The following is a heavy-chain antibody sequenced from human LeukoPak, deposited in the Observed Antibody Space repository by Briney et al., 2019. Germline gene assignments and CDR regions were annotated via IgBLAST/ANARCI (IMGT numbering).Heavy chain of an antibody. D-gene: IGHD3-16*02. V-gene: IGHV4-59*01. J-gene: IGHJ4*02. CDR3: ARSEGGVWGSYRYTFEKYYFDY. CDR2: IYYSGST. Sequence: PSETLSLTCTVSGGSITSYYWSWIRQPPGKGLEWIGYIYYSGSTTYNPSLKSRVTVSVDTSKNQFSLKLSSVTAADTAVYYCARSEGGVWGSYRYTFEKYYFDYWGQGTLVTVSS. CDR1: GGSITSYY.